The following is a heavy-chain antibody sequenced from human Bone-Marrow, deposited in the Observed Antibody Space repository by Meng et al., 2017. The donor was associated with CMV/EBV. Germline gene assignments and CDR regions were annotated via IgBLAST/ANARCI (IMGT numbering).Heavy chain of an antibody. V-gene: IGHV3-48*03. CDR1: GFTFSSSW. Sequence: GESLKISCAASGFTFSSSWMNWVRQAPGKGLEWVSYISSSGSTIYYADSVKGRFTISRDNAKNSLYLQMNSLRAEDTAVYYCARHPLRFLEWLVWGQGTLVTVSS. CDR2: ISSSGSTI. D-gene: IGHD3-3*01. CDR3: ARHPLRFLEWLV. J-gene: IGHJ4*02.